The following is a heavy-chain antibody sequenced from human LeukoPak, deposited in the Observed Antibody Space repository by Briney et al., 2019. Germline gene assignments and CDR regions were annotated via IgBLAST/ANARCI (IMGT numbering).Heavy chain of an antibody. Sequence: SETLSLTCTVSGGSISSYYWSWIRQPPGKGLEWIGYIYYSGSTNYNPSLKSRVTISVDTSKNQFSLKLSSVTAADTAVYYCARARLGGFDIWSQGTMVTVSS. D-gene: IGHD2-15*01. CDR3: ARARLGGFDI. CDR2: IYYSGST. V-gene: IGHV4-59*08. J-gene: IGHJ3*02. CDR1: GGSISSYY.